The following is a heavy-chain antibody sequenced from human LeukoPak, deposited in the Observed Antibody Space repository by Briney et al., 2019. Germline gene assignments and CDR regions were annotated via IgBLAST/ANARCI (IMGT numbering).Heavy chain of an antibody. V-gene: IGHV3-9*01. J-gene: IGHJ4*02. CDR2: ISWNSGSI. CDR1: GFTFSDYW. D-gene: IGHD3-10*01. CDR3: AKGMVRGVRGPFFDY. Sequence: PGGSLRLSCTASGFTFSDYWMSWVRQAPGKGLEWVSGISWNSGSIGYADSVKGRFTISRDNAKNSLYLQMNSLRAEDTALYYCAKGMVRGVRGPFFDYWGQGTLVTVSS.